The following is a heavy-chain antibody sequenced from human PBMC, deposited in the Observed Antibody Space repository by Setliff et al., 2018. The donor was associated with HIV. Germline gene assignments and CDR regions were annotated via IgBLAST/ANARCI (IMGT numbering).Heavy chain of an antibody. CDR3: ARGQTTNNIKAEAFDI. CDR2: IIPILGIP. D-gene: IGHD1-20*01. CDR1: GGIVS. J-gene: IGHJ3*02. V-gene: IGHV1-69*10. Sequence: VKVSCKASGGIVSINWVRQAPGQRLEWMGGIIPILGIPNYAQKFQGRVTITADKSTTTVYMELSSLGSEDTAVYYCARGQTTNNIKAEAFDIWGQGTLVTVSS.